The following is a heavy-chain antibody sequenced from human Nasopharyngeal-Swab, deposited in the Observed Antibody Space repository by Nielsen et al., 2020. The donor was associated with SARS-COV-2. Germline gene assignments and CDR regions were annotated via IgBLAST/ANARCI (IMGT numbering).Heavy chain of an antibody. Sequence: SETLSLTCAVNSESFSAYYWSWIRQPPGNGLEWIGQIHQSGITYYNAPLKSRVIISVEMSKNQISLKLKSVTAADTAVYYCARGPLDSTHDFDYWDQGTLVTVSS. CDR2: IHQSGIT. CDR1: SESFSAYY. D-gene: IGHD2-15*01. J-gene: IGHJ4*02. V-gene: IGHV4-34*01. CDR3: ARGPLDSTHDFDY.